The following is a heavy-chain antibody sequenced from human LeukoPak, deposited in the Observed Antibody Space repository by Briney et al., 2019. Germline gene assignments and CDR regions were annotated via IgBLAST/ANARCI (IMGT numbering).Heavy chain of an antibody. CDR1: GFTFVNHA. J-gene: IGHJ3*02. CDR2: ISTSSSTT. V-gene: IGHV3-48*01. CDR3: ARDLLASRSAFDI. Sequence: GGSLRLSCAASGFTFVNHAMSWVRQAPGKGLEWVSYISTSSSTTYYADSVKGRFAISRDNAKNSLYLQMNSLRVEDTAVYYCARDLLASRSAFDIWGQGTMVTVSS.